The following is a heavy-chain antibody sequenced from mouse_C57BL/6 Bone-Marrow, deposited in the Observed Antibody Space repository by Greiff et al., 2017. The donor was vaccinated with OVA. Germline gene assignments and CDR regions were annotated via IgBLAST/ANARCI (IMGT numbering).Heavy chain of an antibody. CDR3: ANTSGDYDDEYYAMDY. Sequence: VQLQQPGAELVKPGASVKVSCKASGYTFTSYWMHWVKQRPGQGLEWIGRIHPSDSDTNYNQKFKGKATLTVDKSSSTAYMQLSSLTSEDSAVYDCANTSGDYDDEYYAMDYWGQGTSVTVSS. J-gene: IGHJ4*01. D-gene: IGHD2-4*01. CDR2: IHPSDSDT. CDR1: GYTFTSYW. V-gene: IGHV1-74*01.